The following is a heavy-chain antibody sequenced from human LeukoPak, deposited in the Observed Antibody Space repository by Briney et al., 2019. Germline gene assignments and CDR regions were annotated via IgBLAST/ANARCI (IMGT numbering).Heavy chain of an antibody. Sequence: GASVKVSCKASGGTFSSYAISWVRQAPGQGLEWMGGIIPIFDTANYAQKFQGRVTITTDESTSTAYMELSSLRSEDTAVYYCARDIAAAGPFDYWGQGTLVTVSS. D-gene: IGHD6-13*01. V-gene: IGHV1-69*05. CDR1: GGTFSSYA. CDR2: IIPIFDTA. J-gene: IGHJ4*02. CDR3: ARDIAAAGPFDY.